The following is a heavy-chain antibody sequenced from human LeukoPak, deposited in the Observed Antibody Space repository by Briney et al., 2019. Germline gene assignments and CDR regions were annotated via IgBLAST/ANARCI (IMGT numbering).Heavy chain of an antibody. CDR1: GFTFTTYG. D-gene: IGHD3-10*01. Sequence: PGGSLRLSCAASGFTFTTYGMHWVRQAPGKGLEWVAVASKDGNTKYYADSVKGRFTISRDNSKNTVYLQMNSLRAEDTSVYYCARGIQPPKYYGSGSDTFDIWGQGTMVTVSS. CDR3: ARGIQPPKYYGSGSDTFDI. V-gene: IGHV3-30*19. J-gene: IGHJ3*02. CDR2: ASKDGNTK.